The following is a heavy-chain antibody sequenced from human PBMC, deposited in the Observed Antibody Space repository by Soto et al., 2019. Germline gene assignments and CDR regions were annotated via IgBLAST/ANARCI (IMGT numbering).Heavy chain of an antibody. CDR2: IIPLVGTA. J-gene: IGHJ6*02. CDR3: ARDRGATGTTGGMDV. V-gene: IGHV1-69*12. Sequence: QVQLVQSGAEVKKPGSSVKVSCKASGGTFSSYAISWVRQAPGPVLEWMGGIIPLVGTANYAQKFQGRVTITADESTSTAYMELSSLRSEDTAVYSCARDRGATGTTGGMDVWGQGTTVTVSS. CDR1: GGTFSSYA. D-gene: IGHD4-4*01.